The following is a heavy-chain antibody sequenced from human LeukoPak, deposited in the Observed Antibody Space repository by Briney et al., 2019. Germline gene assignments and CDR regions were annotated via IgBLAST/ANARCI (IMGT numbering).Heavy chain of an antibody. CDR2: IYSSGNTQYGGP. CDR1: GFDVVINY. CDR3: ASSCDHESSGYHRPAAY. Sequence: GGSLRLSCAASGFDVVINYMSWVRQAPGKGLEWVSVIYSSGNTQYGGPYYADSVKGRFTISRHNSDNTLYLDMNSLTAEDTAVYYCASSCDHESSGYHRPAAYWGQGTLVTVSA. J-gene: IGHJ4*02. V-gene: IGHV3-53*04. D-gene: IGHD3-22*01.